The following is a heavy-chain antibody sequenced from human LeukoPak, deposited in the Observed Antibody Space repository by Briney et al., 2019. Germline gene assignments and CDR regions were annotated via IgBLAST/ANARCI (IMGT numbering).Heavy chain of an antibody. J-gene: IGHJ4*02. V-gene: IGHV3-21*01. Sequence: GGSLRLSCAASGFTFSSYSMNWVRQAPGKGLEWVSSISSSSSYIYYADSVKGRFTISRDNAKNSLYLQMNSLRAEDTAVYYCARDSLRYFDWLLYPDYWGQGTLVTVSS. CDR2: ISSSSSYI. D-gene: IGHD3-9*01. CDR3: ARDSLRYFDWLLYPDY. CDR1: GFTFSSYS.